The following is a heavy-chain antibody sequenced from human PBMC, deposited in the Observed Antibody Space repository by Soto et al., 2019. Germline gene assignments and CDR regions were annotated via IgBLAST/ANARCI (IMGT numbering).Heavy chain of an antibody. CDR2: IYFTGST. CDR1: GHSLSSGGYY. CDR3: ARDWGSSGWPN. J-gene: IGHJ4*01. Sequence: PSETLSVTCTVSGHSLSSGGYYWSWIRQLPGKGLEWVGYIYFTGSTLYNPSLKSRLAMSLDTSKNQFSLKLDSVTAADTAIYYCARDWGSSGWPNWGQGTLVTVSS. V-gene: IGHV4-31*03. D-gene: IGHD6-19*01.